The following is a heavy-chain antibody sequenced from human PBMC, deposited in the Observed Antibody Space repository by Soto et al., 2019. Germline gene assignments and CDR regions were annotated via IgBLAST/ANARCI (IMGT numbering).Heavy chain of an antibody. CDR1: GFTVSNNY. CDR2: IYSGGNT. D-gene: IGHD3-10*01. V-gene: IGHV3-53*01. CDR3: GTNPGGGGY. J-gene: IGHJ4*02. Sequence: EVQLVESGGGLIQPGGSLRLSCAVSGFTVSNNYMSWVRQAPGKGLEGVSVIYSGGNTAYGDSVKGRFTISRDNSKNTLYLQMNSRGPRGTAVFYWGTNPGGGGYWGQGTLVTVSS.